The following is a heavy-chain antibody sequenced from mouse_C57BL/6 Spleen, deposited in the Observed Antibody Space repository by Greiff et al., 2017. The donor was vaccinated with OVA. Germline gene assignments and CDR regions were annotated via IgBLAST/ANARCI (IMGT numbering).Heavy chain of an antibody. D-gene: IGHD1-1*01. J-gene: IGHJ2*01. Sequence: QVQLQQSGAELARPGASVKLSCKASGYTFTSYGLSWVKQRTGQGLEWIGEIYPRSGNTYYNEKFKGKATLTADKSSSTAYMELRSLTSEDSAVYFCARYYYGSSYLDYWGQGTTLTVSS. V-gene: IGHV1-81*01. CDR2: IYPRSGNT. CDR3: ARYYYGSSYLDY. CDR1: GYTFTSYG.